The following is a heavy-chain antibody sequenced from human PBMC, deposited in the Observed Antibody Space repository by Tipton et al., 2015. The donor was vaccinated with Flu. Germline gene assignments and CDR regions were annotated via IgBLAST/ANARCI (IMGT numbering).Heavy chain of an antibody. J-gene: IGHJ6*03. V-gene: IGHV1-8*01. CDR3: ARAPRIVVGTAAIGYYMDV. CDR2: MNPNSGNT. D-gene: IGHD2-2*02. CDR1: GYTFTSYD. Sequence: QSGPEVKKPGASVKVSCKASGYTFTSYDINWVRQATGQGLEWMGWMNPNSGNTGYAQKFQGRVTMTRNTSISTAYMELSSLRTEDTAVYYCARAPRIVVGTAAIGYYMDVWGKGTTVTVSS.